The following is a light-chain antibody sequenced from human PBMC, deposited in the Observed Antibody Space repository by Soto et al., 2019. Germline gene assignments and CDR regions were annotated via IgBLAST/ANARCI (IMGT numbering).Light chain of an antibody. CDR1: QNINNW. Sequence: DIQMTQSPSTLSASVGDRVTITCRASQNINNWLAWYQQKPGKAPKALIYKVSSLESGVPSRFSGSGSGTEFTLTISSLQPDDFATYYCQCQQFKSDLPFGQGTKVDIK. J-gene: IGKJ1*01. CDR2: KVS. V-gene: IGKV1-5*03. CDR3: QCQQFKSDLP.